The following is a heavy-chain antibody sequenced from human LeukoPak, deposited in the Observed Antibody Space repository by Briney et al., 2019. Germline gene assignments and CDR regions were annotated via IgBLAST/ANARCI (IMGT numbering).Heavy chain of an antibody. CDR3: ARGPGALDY. V-gene: IGHV3-30*03. Sequence: PGGCLRLSCAASGFAFSRYGMHWVRQAPGKGLEGVALISHDGTNKNHADSVKGRFTISRDNSNNTLYLQMSSLRPEDTAVYYCARGPGALDYWGQEALVTVSS. J-gene: IGHJ4*02. CDR1: GFAFSRYG. CDR2: ISHDGTNK. D-gene: IGHD2-2*01.